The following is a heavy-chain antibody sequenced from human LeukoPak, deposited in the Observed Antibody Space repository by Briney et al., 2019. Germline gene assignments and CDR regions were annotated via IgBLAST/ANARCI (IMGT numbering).Heavy chain of an antibody. V-gene: IGHV1-18*01. CDR1: GYTFTCYG. CDR2: ISAYNGNT. CDR3: ARGDETTTGAFDI. Sequence: ASVKVSCTASGYTFTCYGISWVRQPPGQGLEGMGWISAYNGNTNYAQKLQGRVTMTTDKSTSTAYMELRSLRSDDTAVYYCARGDETTTGAFDIWGQGTMVTVSS. J-gene: IGHJ3*02. D-gene: IGHD4-17*01.